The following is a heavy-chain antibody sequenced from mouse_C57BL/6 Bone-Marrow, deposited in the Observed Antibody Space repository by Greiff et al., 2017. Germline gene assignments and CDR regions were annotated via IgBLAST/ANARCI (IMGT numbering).Heavy chain of an antibody. CDR2: IYPGSGST. J-gene: IGHJ2*01. D-gene: IGHD4-1*01. CDR3: ARTGPLGRSVDY. Sequence: QVQLQQPGAELVKPGASVKMSCKASGYTFTSYWITWVKQRPGQGLEWIGDIYPGSGSTNYNEKFKSKAILTVDTSSNTAYMRLSSLTSEDSAVFYCARTGPLGRSVDYWGQGTTLTVSS. CDR1: GYTFTSYW. V-gene: IGHV1-55*01.